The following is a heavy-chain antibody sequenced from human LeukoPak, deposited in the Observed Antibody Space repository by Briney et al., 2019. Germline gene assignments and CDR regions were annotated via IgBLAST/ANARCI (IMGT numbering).Heavy chain of an antibody. CDR2: IYYSGST. Sequence: KPSETLSLTCTVSGGSISSYYWSWIRQPPGKGLEWIGYIYYSGSTNYNPSLKSRVSISLDTSKNQFSLKLTSVTAADTAVYYCARVQISGWTYNWFDPWGQGTLVTVAS. V-gene: IGHV4-59*01. J-gene: IGHJ5*02. CDR3: ARVQISGWTYNWFDP. D-gene: IGHD6-19*01. CDR1: GGSISSYY.